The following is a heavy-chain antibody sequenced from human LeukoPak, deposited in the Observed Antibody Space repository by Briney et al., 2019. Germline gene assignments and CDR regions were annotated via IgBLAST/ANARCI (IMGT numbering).Heavy chain of an antibody. J-gene: IGHJ4*02. V-gene: IGHV3-30*02. CDR2: IRYDGSNK. Sequence: GGSLRLSCAASGFTFSSYGMHWVRQAPGKGLEWVAFIRYDGSNKYYADSVKGRFTISRDNSKNTLYLQMNSLRAEDTAVYYCAKGGYCSGGSCYWDPFDYWGQGTLVTVSS. D-gene: IGHD2-15*01. CDR3: AKGGYCSGGSCYWDPFDY. CDR1: GFTFSSYG.